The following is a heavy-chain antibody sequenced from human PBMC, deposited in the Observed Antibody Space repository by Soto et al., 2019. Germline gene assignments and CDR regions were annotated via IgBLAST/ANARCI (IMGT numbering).Heavy chain of an antibody. V-gene: IGHV3-30-3*01. CDR2: ISYDGSNK. CDR3: ARDTLYYGSGSYYQATYYYYYGMDV. Sequence: QVQLVESGGGVVQPGRSLRLSCAASGFTFSSYAVHWVRQAPGKGLEWVAVISYDGSNKYYADSVKGRFTISRDNSKNTLYLQMNSLRAEDTAVYYCARDTLYYGSGSYYQATYYYYYGMDVWGQGTTVTVSS. D-gene: IGHD3-10*01. J-gene: IGHJ6*02. CDR1: GFTFSSYA.